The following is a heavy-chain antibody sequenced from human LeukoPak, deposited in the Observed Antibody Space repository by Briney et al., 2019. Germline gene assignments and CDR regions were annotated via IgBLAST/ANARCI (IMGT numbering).Heavy chain of an antibody. CDR3: ARIVGATKGYFDY. D-gene: IGHD1-26*01. J-gene: IGHJ4*02. CDR1: GFTFSNFG. Sequence: GGSLRLSCAASGFTFSNFGMHWVRQTPGKGLEWVAFIRYDGSNEYFADSVKGRFTISRDNAKNSLYLQMNSLRAEDTALYYCARIVGATKGYFDYRGRGTLVTVSS. V-gene: IGHV3-30*02. CDR2: IRYDGSNE.